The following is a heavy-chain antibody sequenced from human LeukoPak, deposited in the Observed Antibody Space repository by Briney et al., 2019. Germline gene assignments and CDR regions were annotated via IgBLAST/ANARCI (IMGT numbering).Heavy chain of an antibody. CDR1: GGTFSSYA. CDR2: IIPIFGTA. V-gene: IGHV1-69*05. D-gene: IGHD3-3*01. J-gene: IGHJ3*02. Sequence: ASVKVSCKASGGTFSSYAISWVRQAPRQGLEWMGGIIPIFGTANYAQKFQGRVTITTDESTSTAYMELSSLRSEDTAVYYCARGGDYDFWSGYYSDAFDIWGQGTMVTVSS. CDR3: ARGGDYDFWSGYYSDAFDI.